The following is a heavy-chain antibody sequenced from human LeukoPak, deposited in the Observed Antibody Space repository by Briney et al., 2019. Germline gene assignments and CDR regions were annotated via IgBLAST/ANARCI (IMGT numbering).Heavy chain of an antibody. CDR2: IWYDGSNK. V-gene: IGHV3-33*08. D-gene: IGHD1-14*01. CDR3: ASSRITLDY. CDR1: GFTFSSYG. J-gene: IGHJ4*02. Sequence: PGGSLRLSCAASGFTFSSYGMHWVRQAPGKGLEWVAVIWYDGSNKYYADSVKGRFTISRDNSKNTLYLEMNSLRADDTAVYYCASSRITLDYWGQGTLVTVSS.